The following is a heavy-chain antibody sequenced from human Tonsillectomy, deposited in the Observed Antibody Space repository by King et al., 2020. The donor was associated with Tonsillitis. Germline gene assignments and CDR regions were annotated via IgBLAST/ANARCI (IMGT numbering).Heavy chain of an antibody. CDR3: AKVPYDSSGYYYFDY. Sequence: VQLVESGGGLVQPGGSLRLSCTASGFTFSNYAMSWVRQAPGKGLEWVSGISGSGGSTYYADSVKGRFTISRDNSKNPLYLQMNSLRAEDTAVYYCAKVPYDSSGYYYFDYWGQGTLVTVSS. CDR2: ISGSGGST. CDR1: GFTFSNYA. J-gene: IGHJ4*02. V-gene: IGHV3-23*04. D-gene: IGHD3-22*01.